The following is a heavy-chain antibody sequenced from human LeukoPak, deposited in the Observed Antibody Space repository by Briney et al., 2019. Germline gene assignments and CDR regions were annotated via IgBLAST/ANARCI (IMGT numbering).Heavy chain of an antibody. V-gene: IGHV1-18*01. Sequence: ASVKVSCKASGYTFTNYGISWVRQAPGQGLEWMGWISAYNGNRHYAQKLQGRVTMTTDTSTSTAYMELRSLRSDDTAVYYCARDRIYGSGSYYRVENWFDPWGQGTLVTVSS. CDR2: ISAYNGNR. J-gene: IGHJ5*02. D-gene: IGHD3-10*01. CDR3: ARDRIYGSGSYYRVENWFDP. CDR1: GYTFTNYG.